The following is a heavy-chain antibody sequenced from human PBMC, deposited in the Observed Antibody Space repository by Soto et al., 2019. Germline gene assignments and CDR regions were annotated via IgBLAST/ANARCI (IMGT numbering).Heavy chain of an antibody. CDR2: LSGSGTST. D-gene: IGHD6-19*01. J-gene: IGHJ4*02. CDR3: AKSTANGGWFNPFDS. Sequence: GGSLRLSCAASGFSFVNYAMNWVRQAPGKGLEWVSGLSGSGTSTYYADSVKGRFTISRDNSRDTLFLQMNSLTADDTAVYYCAKSTANGGWFNPFDSWGQGALVTASS. CDR1: GFSFVNYA. V-gene: IGHV3-23*01.